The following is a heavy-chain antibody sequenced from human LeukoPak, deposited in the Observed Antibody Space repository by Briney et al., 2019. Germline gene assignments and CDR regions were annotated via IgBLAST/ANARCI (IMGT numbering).Heavy chain of an antibody. Sequence: SETLSLTCTVSGGSISIYYWSWIRQPPGKGLEWIGYIYYSGSTSYNPSLKSRVTISVDTSKNQFSLKLSSVTAADTAVYYCARHLRITMVTTDAFDIWGQGTMVTVSS. V-gene: IGHV4-59*08. D-gene: IGHD3-10*01. J-gene: IGHJ3*02. CDR1: GGSISIYY. CDR2: IYYSGST. CDR3: ARHLRITMVTTDAFDI.